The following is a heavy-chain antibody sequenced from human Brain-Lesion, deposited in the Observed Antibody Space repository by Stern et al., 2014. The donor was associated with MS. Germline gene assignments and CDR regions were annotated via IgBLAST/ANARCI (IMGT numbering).Heavy chain of an antibody. Sequence: VQLVESGGGLVQPGGSLRLSCAASGFPFGNYWMHWVRQAPGKGLVGVSRVNKDGRKTSYADSVKGRFTMSRDNAKNTLYLQMNSLRVEDTAIYYCARGERWFDSWGQGTLVTVSS. V-gene: IGHV3-74*02. CDR3: ARGERWFDS. J-gene: IGHJ5*01. D-gene: IGHD3-10*01. CDR1: GFPFGNYW. CDR2: VNKDGRKT.